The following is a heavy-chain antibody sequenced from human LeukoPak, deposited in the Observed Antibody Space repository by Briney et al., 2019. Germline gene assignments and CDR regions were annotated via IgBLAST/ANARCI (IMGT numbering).Heavy chain of an antibody. CDR2: ISATNGNT. V-gene: IGHV1-18*01. J-gene: IGHJ4*02. CDR3: ARDVSFAVSVVSPDY. D-gene: IGHD2-15*01. Sequence: GASVKVSFKTSGYSFSSYGISWVRQAPGQGLEWMGWISATNGNTKYTQSLQGRVTMTTDTSKRTAYMELRSLTSDDTAIYYCARDVSFAVSVVSPDYWGQGTLVTVSS. CDR1: GYSFSSYG.